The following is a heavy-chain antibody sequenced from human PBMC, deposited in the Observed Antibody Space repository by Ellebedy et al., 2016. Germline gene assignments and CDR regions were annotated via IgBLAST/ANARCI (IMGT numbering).Heavy chain of an antibody. CDR3: ATGGISAYEY. CDR1: GFTFSMYW. J-gene: IGHJ4*02. V-gene: IGHV3-7*04. CDR2: IKQDGSEK. Sequence: GESLKISXAASGFTFSMYWMSWVRQAPGKGLKWVANIKQDGSEKYYVDSVKGRFTISRDNAKNSLYLQMNSLRAEDTAVYYCATGGISAYEYWGQGTLVAVSS. D-gene: IGHD5-12*01.